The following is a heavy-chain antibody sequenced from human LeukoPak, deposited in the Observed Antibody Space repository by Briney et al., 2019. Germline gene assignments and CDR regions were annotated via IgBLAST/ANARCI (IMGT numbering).Heavy chain of an antibody. CDR2: IYPGDSHT. J-gene: IGHJ3*02. CDR1: GYSFTNYW. V-gene: IGHV5-51*01. D-gene: IGHD4-11*01. CDR3: ARRRDYSDYTDAFDI. Sequence: GESLKISCKGFGYSFTNYWIGWVRQMPGKGLEWMGIIYPGDSHTEYSPSFHGQVTISADKSISTAYLQWSSLKASDTAMYYCARRRDYSDYTDAFDIWGQGTMVTVSS.